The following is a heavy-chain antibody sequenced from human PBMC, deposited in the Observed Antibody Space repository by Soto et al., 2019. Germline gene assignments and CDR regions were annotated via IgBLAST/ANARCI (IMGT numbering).Heavy chain of an antibody. V-gene: IGHV4-59*01. CDR2: IYYRGST. Sequence: QVQLQESGPGLVRPSETLSLTCTVSGGSISNDYWSWIRQSPRKGLEWIGYIYYRGSTNYNSSLKSRVIISLDTPKNQFSLKLSSVTAADTAMYYCARLPWADYGGIFDPWGQGTLVTVSS. CDR1: GGSISNDY. CDR3: ARLPWADYGGIFDP. D-gene: IGHD4-17*01. J-gene: IGHJ5*02.